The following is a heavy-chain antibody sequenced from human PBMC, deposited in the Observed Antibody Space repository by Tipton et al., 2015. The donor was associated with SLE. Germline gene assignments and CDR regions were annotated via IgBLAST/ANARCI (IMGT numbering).Heavy chain of an antibody. D-gene: IGHD3-9*01. J-gene: IGHJ3*02. V-gene: IGHV4-59*12. CDR1: DDSITTDY. CDR3: ASGILTGNAAFDT. Sequence: TLSLTCTVSDDSITTDYWTWIRQPTGKGLEYIGYVSYSGVTNSNPSLQSRVTISVDTSKNQFSLKLSSVTAADTAVYYCASGILTGNAAFDTWGPGTMVTVSS. CDR2: VSYSGVT.